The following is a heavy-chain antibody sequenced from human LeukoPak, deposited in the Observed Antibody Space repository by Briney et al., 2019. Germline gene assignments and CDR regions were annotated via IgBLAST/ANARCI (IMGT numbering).Heavy chain of an antibody. CDR2: IYHSGST. CDR3: ARRPYYFDS. Sequence: PSETLSLTCTVSGGSISGSGYYWGWVRQAPGKGLEWIGSIYHSGSTYYNPYLKSRVTISVDTSRNQFSVRLISVTAADTAVYYCARRPYYFDSWGQGTLVTASS. V-gene: IGHV4-39*07. J-gene: IGHJ4*02. CDR1: GGSISGSGYY.